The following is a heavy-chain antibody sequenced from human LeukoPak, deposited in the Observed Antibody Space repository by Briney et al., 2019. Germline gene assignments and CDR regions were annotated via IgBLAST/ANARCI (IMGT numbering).Heavy chain of an antibody. V-gene: IGHV4-59*08. CDR1: GGSISSYY. CDR3: ARHGGSWEPLAFDI. Sequence: KPSETLSLTCTVSGGSISSYYWSWIRQPPGKGLEWIGYIYYSGSTNYNPSLKSRVTISVDTSKSQFSLKLSSVTAADTAVYYCARHGGSWEPLAFDIWGQGTMVTVSS. D-gene: IGHD6-13*01. J-gene: IGHJ3*02. CDR2: IYYSGST.